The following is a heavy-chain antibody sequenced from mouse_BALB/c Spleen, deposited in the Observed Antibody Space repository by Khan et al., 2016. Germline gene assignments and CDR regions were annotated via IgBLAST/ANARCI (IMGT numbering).Heavy chain of an antibody. V-gene: IGHV1-80*01. CDR2: IYPGDGDT. CDR1: GYAFSIYW. J-gene: IGHJ2*01. D-gene: IGHD2-10*02. Sequence: QVQLKQSGAELVRPGSSVKISCKASGYAFSIYWMNWVKQRPGQGLEWIGQIYPGDGDTDYHGKFKDQATLTADKSSSTAYMQLSSLTSEDSAVYYCARSGYGCDYWGQGTTLTVSS. CDR3: ARSGYGCDY.